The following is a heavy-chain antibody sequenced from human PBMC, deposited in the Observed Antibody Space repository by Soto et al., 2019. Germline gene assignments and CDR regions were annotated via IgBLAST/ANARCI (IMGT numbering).Heavy chain of an antibody. J-gene: IGHJ5*02. Sequence: GGSLRLSCAASGFTFSSYAMSWVRQAPGKGLEWVSVISGGGAGTNYADSVKGRFTISRDNSKNTLYLQMNSLRPEDTAIYYCAKDRDSSTWYGWFDPWGQGTLVTVSS. CDR1: GFTFSSYA. D-gene: IGHD6-13*01. V-gene: IGHV3-23*01. CDR2: ISGGGAGT. CDR3: AKDRDSSTWYGWFDP.